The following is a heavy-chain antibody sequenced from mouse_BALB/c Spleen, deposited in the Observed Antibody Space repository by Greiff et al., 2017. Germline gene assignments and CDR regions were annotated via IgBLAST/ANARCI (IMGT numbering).Heavy chain of an antibody. CDR2: ISTYYGDA. V-gene: IGHV1S137*01. J-gene: IGHJ2*01. D-gene: IGHD1-1*01. CDR1: GYTFTDYA. Sequence: QVQLKQSGAELVRPGVSVKISCKGSGYTFTDYAMHWVKQSHAKSLEWIGVISTYYGDASYNQKFKGKATMTVDKSSSTAYMKLARLTSEDSAIYYCARSTYCCGSGTDFDDWGQGTTLTVSS. CDR3: ARSTYCCGSGTDFDD.